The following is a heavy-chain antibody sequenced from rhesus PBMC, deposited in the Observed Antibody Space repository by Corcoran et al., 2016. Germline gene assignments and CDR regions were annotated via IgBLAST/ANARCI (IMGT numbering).Heavy chain of an antibody. V-gene: IGHV3S5*01. CDR3: AKGAGYFDY. CDR1: GFTFSSYG. J-gene: IGHJ4*01. Sequence: EVQLVETGGGLVQPGGSLKLSCAASGFTFSSYGMSWVRQVPGKGLEWVSAINSGGGSTYYADSVKGRFTISRENSKNTLSLQMNSLRAEDTAVYYWAKGAGYFDYWGQGVLVTVSS. CDR2: INSGGGST.